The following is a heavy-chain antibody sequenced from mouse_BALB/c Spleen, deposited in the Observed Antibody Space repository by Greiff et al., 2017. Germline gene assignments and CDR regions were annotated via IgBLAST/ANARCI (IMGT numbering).Heavy chain of an antibody. CDR3: TVITTVVARGSAMDY. Sequence: QVQLQQSGAELVRPGASVTLSCKASGYTFTDYEMHWVKQTPVHGLEWIGAIDPETGGTAYNQKFKGKATLTADKSSSTAYMELRSLTSEDSAVYYCTVITTVVARGSAMDYWGQGTSVTVSS. CDR2: IDPETGGT. CDR1: GYTFTDYE. D-gene: IGHD1-1*01. J-gene: IGHJ4*01. V-gene: IGHV1-15*01.